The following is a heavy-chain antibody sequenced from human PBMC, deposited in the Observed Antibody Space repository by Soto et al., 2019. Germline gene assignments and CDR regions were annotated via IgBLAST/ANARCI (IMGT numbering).Heavy chain of an antibody. CDR3: VKGRNDYGWGSHRAPFAY. CDR2: ISGSGGST. J-gene: IGHJ4*02. Sequence: GGSLRLSCAASGFTFSSYAMSWVRQAPGKGLEWVSAISGSGGSTYYADSVKGRFTISRDNSKNTLYLQMSSLRAEDTAVYYCVKGRNDYGWGSHRAPFAYWGQGTLDTVSS. V-gene: IGHV3-23*01. D-gene: IGHD3-16*01. CDR1: GFTFSSYA.